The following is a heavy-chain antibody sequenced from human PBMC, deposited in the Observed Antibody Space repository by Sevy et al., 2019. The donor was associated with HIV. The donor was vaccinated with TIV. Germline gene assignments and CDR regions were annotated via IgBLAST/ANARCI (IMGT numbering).Heavy chain of an antibody. J-gene: IGHJ4*02. CDR3: ARDSDGSGHYYFDYFDS. V-gene: IGHV1-18*01. CDR2: IRTYNGET. CDR1: GYTFINYP. D-gene: IGHD3-22*01. Sequence: ASVKVSCKTSGYTFINYPLNWVRQAPGQGLEWMGCIRTYNGETRNAQKFQGRATMTTDTSTSTAYMELRSLGSDDTAVYYCARDSDGSGHYYFDYFDSWGQGTLVTVSS.